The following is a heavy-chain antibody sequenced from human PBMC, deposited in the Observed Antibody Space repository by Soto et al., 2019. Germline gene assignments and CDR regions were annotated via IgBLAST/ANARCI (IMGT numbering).Heavy chain of an antibody. D-gene: IGHD3-22*01. Sequence: ASVKLSCKASGYTFTSYGISWGRQAPEQGLEWMGWISAYNGNTNYAQKLQGRVPMTGAPPTGPAYLELAGRRSDGPAGIYLRRDDSSGYYTPGYYYYYGMDVWGQGTTVTVSS. V-gene: IGHV1-18*01. CDR1: GYTFTSYG. CDR3: RRDDSSGYYTPGYYYYYGMDV. J-gene: IGHJ6*02. CDR2: ISAYNGNT.